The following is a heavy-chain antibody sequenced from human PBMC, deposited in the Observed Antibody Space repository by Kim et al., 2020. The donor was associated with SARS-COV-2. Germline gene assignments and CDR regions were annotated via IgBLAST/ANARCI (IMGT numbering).Heavy chain of an antibody. J-gene: IGHJ6*02. D-gene: IGHD2-15*01. V-gene: IGHV1-2*06. CDR1: GYTFTGYY. CDR2: INPNSGGT. CDR3: AGPGPAVGYCSGGSCYEYYYYYGMDV. Sequence: ASVKVSCKASGYTFTGYYMHWVRQAPGQGLEWMGRINPNSGGTNYAQKFQGRVTMTRDTSISTAYMELSRLRSDDTAVYYCAGPGPAVGYCSGGSCYEYYYYYGMDVWGQGTTVTVSS.